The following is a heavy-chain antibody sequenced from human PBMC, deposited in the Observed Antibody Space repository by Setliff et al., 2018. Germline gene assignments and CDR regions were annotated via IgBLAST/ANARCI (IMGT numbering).Heavy chain of an antibody. Sequence: SETLSLTCTVSGYSISSGDYYWSWIRQPPGKGLEWIGYIYYSGSTYYNPSLKSRVTISVDTSKNQFSLKLSSVTAADTAVYYCARQGCGAALLGYFDLWGRGTLVTVSS. D-gene: IGHD2-8*02. CDR2: IYYSGST. CDR1: GYSISSGDYY. CDR3: ARQGCGAALLGYFDL. J-gene: IGHJ2*01. V-gene: IGHV4-30-4*08.